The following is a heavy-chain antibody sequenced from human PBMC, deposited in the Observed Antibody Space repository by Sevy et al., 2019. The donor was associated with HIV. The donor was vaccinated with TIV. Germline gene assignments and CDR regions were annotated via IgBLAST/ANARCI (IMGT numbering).Heavy chain of an antibody. D-gene: IGHD3-22*01. V-gene: IGHV1-18*01. CDR1: GYTFTCYG. Sequence: ASVKVSCKASGYTFTCYGISWVRQAPGQGLAWMGCISDYNGNTNNAQKLQGRVTMTTDTYTSTAYMELRSLRADDTAVYYCAMDYNDSRNLDYWGQGTLVTVSS. CDR2: ISDYNGNT. J-gene: IGHJ4*02. CDR3: AMDYNDSRNLDY.